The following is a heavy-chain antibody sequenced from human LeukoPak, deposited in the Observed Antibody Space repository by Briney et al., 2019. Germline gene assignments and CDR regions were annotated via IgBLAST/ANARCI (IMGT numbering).Heavy chain of an antibody. Sequence: ASETLSLTCTVSGGSISSYYWSWIRQPPGKGLEWIGYIYYSGSTNYNPSLKSRVTISVDTSKNQFSLKLSSVTAADTAVYFCARESVAAGVDSWGQGTLVTVSS. J-gene: IGHJ4*02. V-gene: IGHV4-59*01. CDR1: GGSISSYY. D-gene: IGHD6-13*01. CDR3: ARESVAAGVDS. CDR2: IYYSGST.